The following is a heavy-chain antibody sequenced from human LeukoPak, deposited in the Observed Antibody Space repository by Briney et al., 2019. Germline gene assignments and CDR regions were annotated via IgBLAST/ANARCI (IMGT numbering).Heavy chain of an antibody. Sequence: PGGSLRLSCAASGFTFSTYGMHWVRQAPGKGLEWVAVISYDGSNKYYADSVKGRFTISRDNSKNTLYLQMNSLRAEDTAVYYCAGGYSAYDPFDHWGQGTLVTVSS. CDR2: ISYDGSNK. CDR3: AGGYSAYDPFDH. V-gene: IGHV3-30*03. J-gene: IGHJ4*02. D-gene: IGHD5-12*01. CDR1: GFTFSTYG.